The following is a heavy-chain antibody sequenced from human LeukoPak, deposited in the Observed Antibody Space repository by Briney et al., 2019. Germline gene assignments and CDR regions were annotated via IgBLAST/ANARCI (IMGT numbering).Heavy chain of an antibody. V-gene: IGHV4-39*07. J-gene: IGHJ1*01. CDR2: IYYSGST. D-gene: IGHD4-17*01. CDR1: GGSISSSSYY. Sequence: PSETLSLTCTVSGGSISSSSYYWGWIRQPPGKGLEWIGSIYYSGSTYYNPSLKSRVTISVDTSKNQFSLKLSSVTAADTAVYYCARVETVTTAEYFQHWGQGTLVTVSS. CDR3: ARVETVTTAEYFQH.